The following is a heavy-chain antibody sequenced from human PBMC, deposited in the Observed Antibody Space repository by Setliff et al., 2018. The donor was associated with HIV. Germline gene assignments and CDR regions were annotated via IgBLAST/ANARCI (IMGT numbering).Heavy chain of an antibody. J-gene: IGHJ4*02. CDR3: ALLWPFDY. Sequence: GGSLRLSCVASGFTYDDCAMHWVRQVPGKGLEWVSGISWNSVGIGYADSVRGRFTISRDNAKNSLYLQMNSLRADDTAVYYCALLWPFDYWGQGALVTVSS. V-gene: IGHV3-9*01. CDR1: GFTYDDCA. D-gene: IGHD3-10*01. CDR2: ISWNSVGI.